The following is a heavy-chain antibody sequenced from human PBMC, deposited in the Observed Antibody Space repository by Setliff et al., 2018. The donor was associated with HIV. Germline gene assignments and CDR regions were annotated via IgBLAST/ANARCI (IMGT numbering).Heavy chain of an antibody. J-gene: IGHJ4*02. CDR1: GFTLSSYA. Sequence: QPGGSLRLSCAASGFTLSSYAMNWVRQAPGKGLEWVSAVSGSGGNTYYADSVKGRFTISRDNSKKTVYLQMNSLRAEDTAFYYCARGRVPGNYWGQGTLVTVSS. CDR3: ARGRVPGNY. V-gene: IGHV3-23*01. CDR2: VSGSGGNT. D-gene: IGHD2-2*01.